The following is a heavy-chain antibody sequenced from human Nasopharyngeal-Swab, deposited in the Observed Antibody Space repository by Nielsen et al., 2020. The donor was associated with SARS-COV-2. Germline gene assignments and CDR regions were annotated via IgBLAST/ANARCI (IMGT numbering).Heavy chain of an antibody. D-gene: IGHD2/OR15-2a*01. CDR2: IYPGDSDT. CDR3: ARHVSLLSFFFLIFAFDI. V-gene: IGHV5-51*01. J-gene: IGHJ3*02. CDR1: GYSFTSYW. Sequence: GESLKISCKGSGYSFTSYWIGWVRQMPGKGLEWMGIIYPGDSDTRYSPSFQGQVTISADKSISTAYLQWNSLKASDTAMYYCARHVSLLSFFFLIFAFDIWGQGTMVTVSS.